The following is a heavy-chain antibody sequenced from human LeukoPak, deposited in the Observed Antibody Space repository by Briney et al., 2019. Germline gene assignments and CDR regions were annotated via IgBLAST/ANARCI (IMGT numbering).Heavy chain of an antibody. CDR2: IHPADSDT. CDR3: ALTRGYSYGYNY. J-gene: IGHJ4*02. V-gene: IGHV5-51*01. CDR1: GYSSTSYW. Sequence: GESLKISCKGSGYSSTSYWIGWVRQMPGKGLEWMGSIHPADSDTRYSPSMQGQVIISADKSISTAYLHRSSLKASDIAMYYCALTRGYSYGYNYWGQGTLVTVSS. D-gene: IGHD5-18*01.